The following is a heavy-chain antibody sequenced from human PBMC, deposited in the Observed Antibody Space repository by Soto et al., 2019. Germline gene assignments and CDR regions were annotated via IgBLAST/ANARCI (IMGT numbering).Heavy chain of an antibody. V-gene: IGHV1-69*13. CDR3: ARDQGSSSYRNWFDP. J-gene: IGHJ5*02. CDR1: GDTFSSYA. D-gene: IGHD6-13*01. Sequence: GPSAKASCKATGDTFSSYAISWVRQTPGQGLEWMGGIIPIFGTANYAQKFQGSVTITADETTSTAYMELSSLRSEDTAVYYCARDQGSSSYRNWFDPWGLGTLVTVSS. CDR2: IIPIFGTA.